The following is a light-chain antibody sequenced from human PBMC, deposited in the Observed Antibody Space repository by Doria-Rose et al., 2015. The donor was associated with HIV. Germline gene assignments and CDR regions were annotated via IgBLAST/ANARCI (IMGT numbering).Light chain of an antibody. CDR2: DGS. Sequence: TQSPGTLSLSPGERATLSCRASQSFSSTYLAWYQQKPGQAPSLLIYDGSTRATGIPDRFSASGSGTDFTLTINRQEPEDFALYHRHQYGTSWTFGQGTKVEI. CDR1: QSFSSTY. J-gene: IGKJ1*01. V-gene: IGKV3-20*01. CDR3: HQYGTSWT.